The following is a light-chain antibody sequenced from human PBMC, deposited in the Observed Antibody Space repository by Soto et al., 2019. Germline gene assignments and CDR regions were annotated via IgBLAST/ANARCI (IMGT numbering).Light chain of an antibody. CDR3: QQYRKWPRT. CDR1: QSVDID. J-gene: IGKJ1*01. V-gene: IGKV3-15*01. CDR2: GAS. Sequence: EVVLTQSPATLSVSPGERVTRSCRASQSVDIDLAWYQQIPGQAPRLLIYGASTRAPDMPGRFSGRGSGTEFTLTISSLQSEDYAVYYCQQYRKWPRTFGQGTKVDIK.